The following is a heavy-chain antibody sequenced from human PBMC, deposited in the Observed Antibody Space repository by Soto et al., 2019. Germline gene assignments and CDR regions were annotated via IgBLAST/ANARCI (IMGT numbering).Heavy chain of an antibody. CDR1: GFTFSRFW. CDR3: ARDSSSSGYDL. J-gene: IGHJ5*02. V-gene: IGHV3-7*01. CDR2: IKQDGSEK. D-gene: IGHD5-12*01. Sequence: GWSLRLSCATSGFTFSRFWMSWVRQAPGKGLEWVANIKQDGSEKNYVDSVKGRFTISRENAKNSLYLQMNSLRAGDTAVYYCARDSSSSGYDLWGQGNLGIVYS.